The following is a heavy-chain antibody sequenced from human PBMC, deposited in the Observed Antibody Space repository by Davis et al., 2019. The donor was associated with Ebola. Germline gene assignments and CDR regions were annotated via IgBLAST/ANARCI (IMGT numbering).Heavy chain of an antibody. CDR1: GGSISSSSYY. Sequence: SETLSLTCTVSGGSISSSSYYWGWIRQPPGKGLEWIGSIYYSGSTNYNPSLKSRVTISVDTSKNQFSLKLSSVTAADTAVYYCARLELNAFDIWGQGTMVTVSS. CDR2: IYYSGST. V-gene: IGHV4-39*07. D-gene: IGHD1-7*01. J-gene: IGHJ3*02. CDR3: ARLELNAFDI.